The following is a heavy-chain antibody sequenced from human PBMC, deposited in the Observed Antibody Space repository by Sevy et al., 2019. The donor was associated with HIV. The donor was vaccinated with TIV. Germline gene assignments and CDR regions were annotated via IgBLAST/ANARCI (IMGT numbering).Heavy chain of an antibody. Sequence: GGSLRLSCAASGFTFSSYGMHWVRQAPGKGLEWVAVIWYDGSNKYYAHSVKGRFTISRDNSKNTLYLQMNSLRAEDTAVYYCAREDSSGSNWFDPWGQGTLVTVSS. CDR2: IWYDGSNK. CDR1: GFTFSSYG. CDR3: AREDSSGSNWFDP. V-gene: IGHV3-33*01. J-gene: IGHJ5*02. D-gene: IGHD3-22*01.